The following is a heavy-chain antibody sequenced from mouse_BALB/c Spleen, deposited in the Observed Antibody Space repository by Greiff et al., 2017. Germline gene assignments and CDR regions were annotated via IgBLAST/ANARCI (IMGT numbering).Heavy chain of an antibody. CDR3: ARHYYGYLDY. Sequence: EVQLVESGGGLVQPGGSLKLSCAASGFTFSSYTMSWVRQTPEKRLEWVAYISNGGGSTYYPDTVKGRFTISRDNAKNTLYLQMSSLKSEDTAMYYCARHYYGYLDYWGQGTTLTVSS. J-gene: IGHJ2*01. CDR1: GFTFSSYT. CDR2: ISNGGGST. V-gene: IGHV5-12-2*01. D-gene: IGHD1-1*01.